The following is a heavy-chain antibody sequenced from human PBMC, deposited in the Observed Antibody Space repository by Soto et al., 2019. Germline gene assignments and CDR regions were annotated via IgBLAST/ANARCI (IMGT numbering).Heavy chain of an antibody. Sequence: QITLKESGPTLVKPTQTLTLTCTLSGVSLTTRGVGVGWIRQPPGKALEWLAIIYWDDDKRYSPSLKNRLTITKDTSKNQVVLIMTNMDPEDTATYYCAHRIAALNFDYWGQGTLVTVSS. CDR2: IYWDDDK. D-gene: IGHD6-13*01. J-gene: IGHJ4*02. CDR1: GVSLTTRGVG. CDR3: AHRIAALNFDY. V-gene: IGHV2-5*02.